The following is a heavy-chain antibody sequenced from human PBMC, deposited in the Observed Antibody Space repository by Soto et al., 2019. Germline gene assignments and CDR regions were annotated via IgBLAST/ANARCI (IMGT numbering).Heavy chain of an antibody. D-gene: IGHD2-15*01. CDR2: IWYDGSNK. CDR1: GFTFGSYG. J-gene: IGHJ4*02. CDR3: ARRGGGYCSGGSCYSFDY. Sequence: QVQLVESGGGVVQPGRSLRLSCAASGFTFGSYGMHWVRQAPGKGLEWVAVIWYDGSNKYYADSVKGRFTISRDNSENTLYLQMNSLRAEDTAVYYCARRGGGYCSGGSCYSFDYWGQGTLVTVSS. V-gene: IGHV3-33*01.